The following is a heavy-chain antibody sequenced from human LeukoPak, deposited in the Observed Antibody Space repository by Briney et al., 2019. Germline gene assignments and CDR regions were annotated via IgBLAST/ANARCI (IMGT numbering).Heavy chain of an antibody. CDR1: GFSFSNHW. Sequence: PGGSLRLSCAVSGFSFSNHWMNWVRQAPGKGLEWVANIKEDGSEKYYGEFVKGRFTISRDNAKNSLYLQMSSLRAEDTAVYYCARGVLPHDYWGQGTLVTVSS. CDR3: ARGVLPHDY. V-gene: IGHV3-7*04. J-gene: IGHJ4*02. CDR2: IKEDGSEK. D-gene: IGHD3-3*01.